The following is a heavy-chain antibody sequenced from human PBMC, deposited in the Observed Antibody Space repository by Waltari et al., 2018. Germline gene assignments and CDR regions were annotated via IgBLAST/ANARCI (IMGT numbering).Heavy chain of an antibody. Sequence: QVQLVQSGAEVKKPVASVKVSCKASGYTFTSYYMHWVRQAPGQGLEWMGIINPSGGSTSYAQKFQGRVTMTRDTSTSTVYMELSSLRSEDTAVYYCAKGYLEMATIKNYGMDVWGQGITVTVSS. CDR3: AKGYLEMATIKNYGMDV. CDR2: INPSGGST. D-gene: IGHD5-12*01. CDR1: GYTFTSYY. V-gene: IGHV1-46*01. J-gene: IGHJ6*02.